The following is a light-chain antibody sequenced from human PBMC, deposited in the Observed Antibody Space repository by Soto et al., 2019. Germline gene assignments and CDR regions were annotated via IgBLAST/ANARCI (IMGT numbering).Light chain of an antibody. CDR3: SSYTTSTTWV. CDR2: EVN. V-gene: IGLV2-14*01. Sequence: QSVLTQPASVSGSPGQSITISCTGTSTDIGFYNFVSWYQQHPGKAPRVVLFEVNNRPSGISNRFSGSKSANTASLTISGLQAEDEADYYCSSYTTSTTWVFGGGTKLTVL. CDR1: STDIGFYNF. J-gene: IGLJ3*02.